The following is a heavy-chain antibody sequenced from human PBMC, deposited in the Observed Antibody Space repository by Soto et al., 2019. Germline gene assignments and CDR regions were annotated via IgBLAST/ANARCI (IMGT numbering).Heavy chain of an antibody. J-gene: IGHJ5*02. D-gene: IGHD3-10*01. V-gene: IGHV4-59*08. CDR2: IYYSGST. CDR3: AKCTRFRGVISWSAP. Sequence: PSETLSLTCTVSGGSISSYYWSWIRQPPGKGLEWIGYIYYSGSTNYNPSLKSRVTISVDTSKNQFSLKLSSVTAADTAVYYCAKCTRFRGVISWSAPWGKGTLVPVSS. CDR1: GGSISSYY.